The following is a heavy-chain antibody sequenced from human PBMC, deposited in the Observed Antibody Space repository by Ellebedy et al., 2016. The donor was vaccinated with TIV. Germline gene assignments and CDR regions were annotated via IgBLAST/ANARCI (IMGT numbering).Heavy chain of an antibody. CDR2: VFGSDNT. CDR3: VRDRYTTGWYAFDV. Sequence: GESLKISCEASGFSVMDDYMSWVRKAPGQGLAWVALVFGSDNTAYGDSGRGRFTVSRDKGTNTVFLRMSGLRADDTAVYYCVRDRYTTGWYAFDVWGLGTMVAVSS. CDR1: GFSVMDDY. J-gene: IGHJ3*01. D-gene: IGHD6-19*01. V-gene: IGHV3-66*01.